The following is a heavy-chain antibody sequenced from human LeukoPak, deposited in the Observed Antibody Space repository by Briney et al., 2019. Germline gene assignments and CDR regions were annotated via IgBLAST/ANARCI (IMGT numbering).Heavy chain of an antibody. CDR2: IKQDGSQT. V-gene: IGHV3-7*04. CDR3: ARDTSQNGMDV. CDR1: GFTFSSSW. D-gene: IGHD3-16*01. Sequence: GGSLRLSCAASGFTFSSSWMTWVRQAPGKGLEWVANIKQDGSQTYYVDSVKGRFSVSRDNTKDSVYLQLNGLRAEDTAVYYCARDTSQNGMDVWGQGTTVIVSS. J-gene: IGHJ6*02.